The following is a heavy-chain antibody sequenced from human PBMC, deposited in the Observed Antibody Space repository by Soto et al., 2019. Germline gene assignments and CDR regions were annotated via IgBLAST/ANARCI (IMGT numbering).Heavy chain of an antibody. CDR1: GFTFSSYA. CDR2: ISGSGGST. Sequence: GGSLRLSCAASGFTFSSYAMSWVRQAPGKGLEWVSAISGSGGSTYYADSVKGRFTISRDNSKNTLYLQMNSLRAEDTAVYYCAKVVDCSSTSCYAPYYYYGMDVWGQGTTVTVSS. D-gene: IGHD2-2*01. J-gene: IGHJ6*02. V-gene: IGHV3-23*01. CDR3: AKVVDCSSTSCYAPYYYYGMDV.